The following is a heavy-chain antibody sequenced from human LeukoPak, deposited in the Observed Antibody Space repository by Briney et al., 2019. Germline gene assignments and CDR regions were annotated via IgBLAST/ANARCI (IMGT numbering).Heavy chain of an antibody. J-gene: IGHJ6*02. CDR1: GGSISSTNYY. V-gene: IGHV4-30-4*01. CDR2: IYYSGST. CDR3: AREPPIYGMDV. Sequence: PSETLSLTCTVSGGSISSTNYYWSWIRQPPGKGLEWIGYIYYSGSTYYNPSLKSRVTISVDTSKNQFSLKLSSVTAADTAVYYCAREPPIYGMDVWGQGTTVTVSS.